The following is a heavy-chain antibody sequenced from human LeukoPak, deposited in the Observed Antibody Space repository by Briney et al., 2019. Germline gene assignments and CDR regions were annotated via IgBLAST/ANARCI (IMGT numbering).Heavy chain of an antibody. D-gene: IGHD2-8*01. CDR2: IYYSGST. V-gene: IGHV4-59*01. CDR1: GGSISSYY. J-gene: IGHJ4*02. Sequence: PSETLSLTCTVSGGSISSYYWSWIRQPPGKGLEWIGYIYYSGSTNYNPSLKSRVTISVDTSKNQFSLKLSSVTAADTAVYYCARGDHGFVLDYWSQGTLVTVSS. CDR3: ARGDHGFVLDY.